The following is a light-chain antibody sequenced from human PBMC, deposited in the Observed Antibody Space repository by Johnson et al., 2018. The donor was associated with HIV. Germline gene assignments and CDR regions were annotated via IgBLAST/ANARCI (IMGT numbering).Light chain of an antibody. CDR1: SSNIGRNY. CDR3: GNWDSSLSAYV. Sequence: QPVLTQPPSVSAAPGQKVTISCSGSSSNIGRNYVSWYQQLPGTAPKLLIFDNNKRPSGIPDRFSASKSGTSATLGITGLQTGDEADYYCGNWDSSLSAYVCGTGTKVTVL. V-gene: IGLV1-51*01. CDR2: DNN. J-gene: IGLJ1*01.